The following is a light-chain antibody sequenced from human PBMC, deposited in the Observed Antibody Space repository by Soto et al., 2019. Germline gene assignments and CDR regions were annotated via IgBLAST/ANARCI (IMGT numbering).Light chain of an antibody. CDR1: QSVKSTY. Sequence: EIVFTQSPGTLSLSPGERATLSCRASQSVKSTYLAWCQQKHGQALRLXIYGASTRATGIRDRFSGTGSGTDFTLTISRLESEDFAVYYCQHFGDWPVTFGQGTRLEIK. J-gene: IGKJ5*01. CDR2: GAS. CDR3: QHFGDWPVT. V-gene: IGKV3-20*01.